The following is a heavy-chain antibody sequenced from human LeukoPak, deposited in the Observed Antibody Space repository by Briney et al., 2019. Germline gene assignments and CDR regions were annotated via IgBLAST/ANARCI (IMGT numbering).Heavy chain of an antibody. CDR2: LYYSGST. CDR3: AGEARSGIAADY. D-gene: IGHD6-13*01. CDR1: GGSISSYY. J-gene: IGHJ4*02. V-gene: IGHV4-59*01. Sequence: KTSETLSLTCTVSGGSISSYYWSWIRQPPGQGLEWMGNLYYSGSTNSNPSLSSRVPISVDTSKNEFSLKLSSVTAADTAVYYCAGEARSGIAADYWGQGTLVTVSS.